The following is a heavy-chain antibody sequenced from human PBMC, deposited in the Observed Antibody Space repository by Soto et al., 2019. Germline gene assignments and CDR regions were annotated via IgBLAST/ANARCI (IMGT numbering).Heavy chain of an antibody. J-gene: IGHJ3*02. CDR3: ARAGGGYCSGGSCYSDRGLVDI. V-gene: IGHV3-21*01. D-gene: IGHD2-15*01. CDR1: GFTFSSYS. CDR2: ISSSSSYI. Sequence: GGSLRLSCAASGFTFSSYSMNWVRQAPGKGLEWVSSISSSSSYIYYADSVKGRFTISRDNAKNSLYLQMNSLRAEDTAVYYCARAGGGYCSGGSCYSDRGLVDIWGQGTMVTVSS.